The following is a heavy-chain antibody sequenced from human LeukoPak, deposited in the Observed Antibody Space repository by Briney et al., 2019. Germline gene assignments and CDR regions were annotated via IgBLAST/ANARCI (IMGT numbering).Heavy chain of an antibody. D-gene: IGHD6-13*01. CDR3: ARAYSSSWSHDY. V-gene: IGHV3-21*01. CDR2: ISSSSSYI. Sequence: GGPLRLSCAASGFTFSSYSMNWVRQAPGKGLEWVSSISSSSSYIYYADSVKGRFTISRDNAKNSLYLQMNSLRAEDTAVYYCARAYSSSWSHDYWGQGTLVTVSS. J-gene: IGHJ4*02. CDR1: GFTFSSYS.